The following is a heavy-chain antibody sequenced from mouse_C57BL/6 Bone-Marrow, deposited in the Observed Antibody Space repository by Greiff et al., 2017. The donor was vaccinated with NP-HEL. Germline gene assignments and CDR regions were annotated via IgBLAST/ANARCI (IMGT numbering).Heavy chain of an antibody. CDR2: IDPETGGT. J-gene: IGHJ4*01. V-gene: IGHV1-15*01. CDR1: GYTFTDYE. Sequence: VKLMESGAELVRPGASVTLSCKASGYTFTDYEMHWVKQTPVHGLEWIGAIDPETGGTAYNQKFKGKAILTADKSSSTAYMELRSLTSEDSAVYYCTRKGLYSNVYAMDYWGQGTSVTVSS. D-gene: IGHD2-5*01. CDR3: TRKGLYSNVYAMDY.